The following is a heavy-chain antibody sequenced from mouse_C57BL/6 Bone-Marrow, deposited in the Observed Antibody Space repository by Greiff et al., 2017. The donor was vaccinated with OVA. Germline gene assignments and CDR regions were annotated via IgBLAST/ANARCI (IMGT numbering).Heavy chain of an antibody. Sequence: QVQLQQSGAELMKPGASVKLSCKATGYTFTGYWIEWVKQRPGHGLEWIGEILPGRGSTNYNEKFKGKATFTADTSSNTAYMQLSSLTTEDSAIYYCARETAQEDYFDYWGQGTTLTVSS. CDR1: GYTFTGYW. V-gene: IGHV1-9*01. J-gene: IGHJ2*01. D-gene: IGHD3-2*02. CDR2: ILPGRGST. CDR3: ARETAQEDYFDY.